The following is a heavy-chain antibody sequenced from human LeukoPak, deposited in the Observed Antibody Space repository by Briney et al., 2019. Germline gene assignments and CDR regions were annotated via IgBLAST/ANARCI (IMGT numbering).Heavy chain of an antibody. J-gene: IGHJ4*02. V-gene: IGHV3-30-3*01. Sequence: QPGRSLRLSCAASGFTFSSYAMHWVRQAPGKGLEWVAVISYDGSNKYYADSVKGRFTISRDNSKNTLYLQMNSLRAEDTAVYYCARGRYYDSSGYFDSWGQGTLVTVSS. CDR3: ARGRYYDSSGYFDS. CDR2: ISYDGSNK. D-gene: IGHD3-22*01. CDR1: GFTFSSYA.